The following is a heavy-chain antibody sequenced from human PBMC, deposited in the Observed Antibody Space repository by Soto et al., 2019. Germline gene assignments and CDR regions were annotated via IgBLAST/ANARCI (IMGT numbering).Heavy chain of an antibody. CDR3: ARDKSTTGYYALDV. Sequence: PGGSLRLSCAASGFTVKNYQMNWVRQAPGKGLEWVSVIYSGGVTYYPDSVKGRFTTIRDTSKNTVYLQMNSLRADDTAMYYCARDKSTTGYYALDVWGQGTKVNSP. CDR1: GFTVKNYQ. CDR2: IYSGGVT. V-gene: IGHV3-53*01. J-gene: IGHJ6*02.